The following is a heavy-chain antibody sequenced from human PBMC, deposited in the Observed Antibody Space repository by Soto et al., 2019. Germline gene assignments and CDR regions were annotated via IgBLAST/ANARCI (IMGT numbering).Heavy chain of an antibody. CDR1: GFTFSSYS. V-gene: IGHV3-21*01. D-gene: IGHD1-26*01. J-gene: IGHJ6*02. CDR2: ISSSSSYI. CDR3: ARDLGGSGSRGGYYYGMDV. Sequence: EVQLVESGGGLVKPGGSLRLSCAASGFTFSSYSMNWVRQAPGKGLEWVSSISSSSSYIYYADSVKGRFTISRDNAKNSLYLQMNSLRAEDTAVYYCARDLGGSGSRGGYYYGMDVWGQGTTVTVSS.